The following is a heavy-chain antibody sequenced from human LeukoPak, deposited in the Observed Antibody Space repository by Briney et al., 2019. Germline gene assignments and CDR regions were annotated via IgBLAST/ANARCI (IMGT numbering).Heavy chain of an antibody. CDR1: GFTVSSNY. J-gene: IGHJ6*03. D-gene: IGHD2-2*01. CDR2: IYSGGST. Sequence: SGGSLRLSCAASGFTVSSNYMSWVRQAPGKGLEWVSVIYSGGSTYYADSVKGRFTISRDNAKNSLYLQMNSLRAEDTAVYYCARVSSTGYYMDVWGKGTTVTVSS. CDR3: ARVSSTGYYMDV. V-gene: IGHV3-53*01.